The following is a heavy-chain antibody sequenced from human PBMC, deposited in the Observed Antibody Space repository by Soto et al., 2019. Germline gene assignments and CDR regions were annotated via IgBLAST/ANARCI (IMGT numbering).Heavy chain of an antibody. CDR2: ISSSSSTI. Sequence: GGSLRLSCAASGFTFSSYSMNWVRQAPGKGLEWVSYISSSSSTIYYADSVKGRFTISRDNARNSLYLQMNSLRDEDTAVYYCARDNWNDDPAAGPADYWGQGTLVTVSS. CDR3: ARDNWNDDPAAGPADY. D-gene: IGHD1-1*01. V-gene: IGHV3-48*02. J-gene: IGHJ4*02. CDR1: GFTFSSYS.